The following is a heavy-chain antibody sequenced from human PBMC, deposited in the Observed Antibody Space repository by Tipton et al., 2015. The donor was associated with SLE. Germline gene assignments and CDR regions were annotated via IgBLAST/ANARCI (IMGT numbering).Heavy chain of an antibody. Sequence: QLVQSGSELRKPGASVKVSCKASGYTFTHFAMNWVRQAPGQGLEWMGWINTNTGNPTYAQGFTGRFVFSLDTSVTTAYLQISSLKAEDTAVYYCAREGPRAPDILTGYHGMDVWGQGTTVTVSS. V-gene: IGHV7-4-1*02. CDR1: GYTFTHFA. CDR3: AREGPRAPDILTGYHGMDV. CDR2: INTNTGNP. J-gene: IGHJ6*02. D-gene: IGHD3-9*01.